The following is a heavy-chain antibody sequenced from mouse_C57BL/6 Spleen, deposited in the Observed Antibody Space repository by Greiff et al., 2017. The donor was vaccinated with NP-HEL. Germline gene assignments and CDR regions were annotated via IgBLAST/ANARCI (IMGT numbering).Heavy chain of an antibody. J-gene: IGHJ3*01. D-gene: IGHD2-2*01. CDR1: GYTFTSYW. CDR2: IHPNSGST. CDR3: ARCEVTTSWFAY. V-gene: IGHV1-64*01. Sequence: QVQLKQPGAELVKPGASVKLSCKASGYTFTSYWMHWVKQRPGQGLEWIGMIHPNSGSTNYNEKFKSKATLTVDKSSSTAYMQLSSLTSEDSAVYYCARCEVTTSWFAYWGQGTLVTVSA.